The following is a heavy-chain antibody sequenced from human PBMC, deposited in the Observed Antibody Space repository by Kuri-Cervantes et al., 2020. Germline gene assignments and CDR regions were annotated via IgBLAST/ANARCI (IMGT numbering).Heavy chain of an antibody. J-gene: IGHJ3*02. CDR1: GFTFDTYS. D-gene: IGHD6-13*01. Sequence: GESLKISCAASGFTFDTYSMHWVRQPPGKGLEWVSSLDGTSTYIYYTDSVKGRFTISRDNAKNSLYLQMNSLRAEDTAVYYCARSIMGAGGTGAFNMWGQGTMVTVSS. CDR3: ARSIMGAGGTGAFNM. V-gene: IGHV3-21*03. CDR2: LDGTSTYI.